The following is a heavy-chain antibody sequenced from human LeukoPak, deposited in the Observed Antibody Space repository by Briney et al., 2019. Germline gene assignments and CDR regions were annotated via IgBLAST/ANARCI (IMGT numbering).Heavy chain of an antibody. V-gene: IGHV3-48*03. D-gene: IGHD3-16*02. CDR1: GFTFSSYE. Sequence: HTGGSLRLSRAASGFTFSSYEMNWVRQAPGKGLEWVSYISSSGSTIYYADSVKGRLTISRDNAKNSLYLQMNSLRAEDTAVYYCARGGYDYVWGSYRFDAFDIWGQGTMVTVSS. CDR2: ISSSGSTI. CDR3: ARGGYDYVWGSYRFDAFDI. J-gene: IGHJ3*02.